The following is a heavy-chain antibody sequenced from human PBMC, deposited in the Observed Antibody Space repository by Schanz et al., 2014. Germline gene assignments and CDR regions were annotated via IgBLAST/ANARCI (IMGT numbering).Heavy chain of an antibody. CDR2: IKQDGSER. CDR1: GFTFSSYW. V-gene: IGHV3-7*01. Sequence: EVQLVESGGGLVQPGGSLRLSCAASGFTFSSYWMSWVRQAPGKGLEWGANIKQDGSERYYVDSVQGRITISRDNAKNSLYLQLNSLRGEDTAVYDCDRFQSPHQPFDYWGQGTLVTVSS. CDR3: DRFQSPHQPFDY. J-gene: IGHJ4*02. D-gene: IGHD2-2*01.